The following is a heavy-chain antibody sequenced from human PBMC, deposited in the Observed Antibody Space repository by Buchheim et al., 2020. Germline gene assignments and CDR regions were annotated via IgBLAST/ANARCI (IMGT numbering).Heavy chain of an antibody. V-gene: IGHV3-30-3*01. CDR1: GFTFSSYA. Sequence: VQLLESGGGLVQPGGSLRLSCAASGFTFSSYAMHWVRQAPGKGLEWVAVISYDGSNKYYADSVKGRFTISRDNSKNTLYLQMNSLRAEDTAVYYCARTYDSSGYGVDYYYGMDVWGQGTT. CDR3: ARTYDSSGYGVDYYYGMDV. J-gene: IGHJ6*02. CDR2: ISYDGSNK. D-gene: IGHD3-22*01.